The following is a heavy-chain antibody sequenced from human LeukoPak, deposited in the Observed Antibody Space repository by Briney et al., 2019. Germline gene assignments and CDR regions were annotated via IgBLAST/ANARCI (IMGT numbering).Heavy chain of an antibody. CDR3: ASPSRYCSRTSCPFDY. J-gene: IGHJ4*02. V-gene: IGHV5-51*04. CDR1: GYSFTSYW. D-gene: IGHD2-2*01. Sequence: GESLKISCKGSGYSFTSYWIGWVRQMPGKGLEWMGIIYPGDSDTRYSPSFQGQVTISADKPTSTAYLQWSSLKASDTAMYYCASPSRYCSRTSCPFDYWGQGTLVTVSS. CDR2: IYPGDSDT.